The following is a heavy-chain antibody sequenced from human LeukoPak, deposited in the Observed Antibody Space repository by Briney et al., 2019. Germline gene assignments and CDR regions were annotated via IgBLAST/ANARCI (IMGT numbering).Heavy chain of an antibody. Sequence: GGSLRLSCAASGFTFSNNWMTWVRQAPGKGLEWVASVKKDGSEKYYVDSVKGRFTISRDNSKNTLYLQMNSLRAEDTAVYYCARVGNYYDSTNAFDIWGQGTMVTVSS. CDR3: ARVGNYYDSTNAFDI. D-gene: IGHD3-22*01. J-gene: IGHJ3*02. V-gene: IGHV3-7*03. CDR1: GFTFSNNW. CDR2: VKKDGSEK.